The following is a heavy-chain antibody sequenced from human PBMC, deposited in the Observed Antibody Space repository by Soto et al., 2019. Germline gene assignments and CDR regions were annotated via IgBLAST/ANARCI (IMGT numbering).Heavy chain of an antibody. CDR3: ATLRLAAYSSGWPFDY. CDR1: GYTLTELS. Sequence: ASVKVSCKVSGYTLTELSMHWVRQAPGKGLEWMGGFDPEDGETIYAQKFQGRVTMTEDTSTDTAYMELSSLRSEDTAVYYCATLRLAAYSSGWPFDYWGQGTLVTVSS. V-gene: IGHV1-24*01. D-gene: IGHD6-19*01. J-gene: IGHJ4*02. CDR2: FDPEDGET.